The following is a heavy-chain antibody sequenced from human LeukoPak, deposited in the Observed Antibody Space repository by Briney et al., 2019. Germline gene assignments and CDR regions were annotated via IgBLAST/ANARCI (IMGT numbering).Heavy chain of an antibody. CDR1: GFTFSDYY. V-gene: IGHV3-48*01. J-gene: IGHJ5*02. CDR2: ISSSSSTI. CDR3: ARGGLAVVNWFDP. D-gene: IGHD6-19*01. Sequence: GGSLRLSCAASGFTFSDYYMNWVRQAPGKGLEWVSYISSSSSTIYYADPVKGRFTISRDNAKNSLYLQMNSLRAEDTAVYYCARGGLAVVNWFDPWGQGTLVTVSS.